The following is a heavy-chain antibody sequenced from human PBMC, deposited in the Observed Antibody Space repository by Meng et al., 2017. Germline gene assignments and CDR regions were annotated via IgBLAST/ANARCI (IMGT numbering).Heavy chain of an antibody. J-gene: IGHJ4*02. CDR2: IWYDGSNK. V-gene: IGHV3-33*01. D-gene: IGHD3-22*01. Sequence: GGSLRLSCAASGFTFSSYGMHWVRQAPGKGLEWVAVIWYDGSNKYYADSVKGRFTISRDNSKNTLYLQMNSLRAEDTAVYYCARDDYDSSGYYDYWGQGTRVTVSS. CDR1: GFTFSSYG. CDR3: ARDDYDSSGYYDY.